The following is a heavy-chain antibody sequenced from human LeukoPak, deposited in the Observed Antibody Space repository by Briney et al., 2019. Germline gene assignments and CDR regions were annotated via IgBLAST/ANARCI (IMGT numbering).Heavy chain of an antibody. CDR3: ARGYCSGGACHPILT. J-gene: IGHJ5*02. CDR2: ISSSSGSI. CDR1: GFTVSSNS. Sequence: PGGSLRLSCAASGFTVSSNSMNWVRQAPGKGLEWVSYISSSSGSIYSADSVKGRFTISRANAKNSLYLEMNSLSADDPAVYYCARGYCSGGACHPILTWGQGTLVTVSS. D-gene: IGHD2-15*01. V-gene: IGHV3-48*04.